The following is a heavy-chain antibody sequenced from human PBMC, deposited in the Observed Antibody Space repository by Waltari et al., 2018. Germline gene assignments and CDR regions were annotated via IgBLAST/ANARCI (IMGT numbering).Heavy chain of an antibody. Sequence: EVQLVESGGGLVQPGGSLRLSCAASGFTLSAPYMDWVRQAPRKGVEWVGRTRNKAKSYTTEYAASVKGRFTISRDDSKNSLYLQMNSLRTEDTAVYYCARASGGYEPIDYWGQGTLVTVSS. CDR3: ARASGGYEPIDY. CDR1: GFTLSAPY. V-gene: IGHV3-72*01. CDR2: TRNKAKSYTT. J-gene: IGHJ4*02. D-gene: IGHD2-15*01.